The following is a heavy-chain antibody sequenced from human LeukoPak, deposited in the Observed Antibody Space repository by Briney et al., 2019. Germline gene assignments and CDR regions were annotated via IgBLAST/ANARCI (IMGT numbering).Heavy chain of an antibody. Sequence: SETLSLTCTVSDGSLIGYYWSWIRQSAGKGLELIGYIYYSGNTNYNPSLKSRVTISVDTSKNQFSLKLTSVTAADTAVYYCAKYVSTGCFDPWGQGTLVTVSS. J-gene: IGHJ5*02. CDR2: IYYSGNT. V-gene: IGHV4-59*08. CDR3: AKYVSTGCFDP. D-gene: IGHD5/OR15-5a*01. CDR1: DGSLIGYY.